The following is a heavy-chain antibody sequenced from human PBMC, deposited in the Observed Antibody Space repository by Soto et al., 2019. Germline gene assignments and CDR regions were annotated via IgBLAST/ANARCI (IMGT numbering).Heavy chain of an antibody. CDR2: IRPYNGNT. CDR1: GYTFTSYG. CDR3: ARDAPPEDY. V-gene: IGHV1-18*01. Sequence: QVQLVQSGAEVKKPGASVKVSCKASGYTFTSYGISWVRQAPGQGLEWMGWIRPYNGNTNYAQKLQGRVTMTKDTATRTGYMELRSLRSDDTAVYYCARDAPPEDYWGQGTLVTVSS. J-gene: IGHJ4*02.